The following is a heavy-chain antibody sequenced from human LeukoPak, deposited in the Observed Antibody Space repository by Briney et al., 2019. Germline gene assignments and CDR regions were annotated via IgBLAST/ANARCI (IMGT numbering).Heavy chain of an antibody. Sequence: PSETLSLTCTVSGGSISSHYWSWIRQPPGKGLEWIGYIYYSGSTNYNPSLKSRVTISVDTSKNQFSLKLSSVTAADTAVYYCARSYGSGSYYGYWGQGTLVTVSS. D-gene: IGHD3-10*01. V-gene: IGHV4-59*11. J-gene: IGHJ4*02. CDR2: IYYSGST. CDR1: GGSISSHY. CDR3: ARSYGSGSYYGY.